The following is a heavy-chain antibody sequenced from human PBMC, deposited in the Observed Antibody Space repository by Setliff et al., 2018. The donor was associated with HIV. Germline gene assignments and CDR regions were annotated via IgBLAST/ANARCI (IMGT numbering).Heavy chain of an antibody. Sequence: SETLSLTCIVSRGPISRFYWSWIRQPPGKGLEWIGYIYYTGTTNYNPSLKSRVTISVDTSKNQLSLKLSSVTAADTAVYYCARDRPPSTVDMLGAFDRWGQGKMVTVSS. CDR2: IYYTGTT. CDR1: RGPISRFY. CDR3: ARDRPPSTVDMLGAFDR. V-gene: IGHV4-59*12. J-gene: IGHJ3*02. D-gene: IGHD4-17*01.